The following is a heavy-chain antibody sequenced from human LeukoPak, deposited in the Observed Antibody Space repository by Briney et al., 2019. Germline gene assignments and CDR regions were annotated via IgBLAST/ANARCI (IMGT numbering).Heavy chain of an antibody. CDR3: ASGFLEWLSTDAFDI. CDR1: GGSISSISYY. CDR2: INHSGST. Sequence: PSETLSLTCTVSGGSISSISYYWGWIRQPPGKGLEWIGEINHSGSTNYNPSLKSRVTISVDTSKNQFSLKLSSVTAADTAVYYCASGFLEWLSTDAFDIWGQGTMVTVSS. J-gene: IGHJ3*02. D-gene: IGHD3-3*01. V-gene: IGHV4-39*07.